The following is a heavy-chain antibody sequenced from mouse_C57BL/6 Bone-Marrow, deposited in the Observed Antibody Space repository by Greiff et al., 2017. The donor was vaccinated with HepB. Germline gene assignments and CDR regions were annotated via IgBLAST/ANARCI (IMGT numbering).Heavy chain of an antibody. Sequence: EVQLQQSGPELVKPGASVKISCKASGYTFTDYYMNWVKQSHGKSLEWIGDINPNNGGTSYNQKFKGKATLTVDKSSSTAYMEVRSLTSEDSAVYYCARSREVTTTGYYAMDYWGQGTSVTVSS. CDR1: GYTFTDYY. CDR3: ARSREVTTTGYYAMDY. D-gene: IGHD2-2*01. V-gene: IGHV1-26*01. J-gene: IGHJ4*01. CDR2: INPNNGGT.